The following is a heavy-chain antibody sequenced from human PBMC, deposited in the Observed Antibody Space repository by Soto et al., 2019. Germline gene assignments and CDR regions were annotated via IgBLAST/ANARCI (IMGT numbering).Heavy chain of an antibody. V-gene: IGHV4-59*01. D-gene: IGHD3-3*01. CDR3: ARVRHVLRFLEWSPPNWFDP. CDR2: IYYSGST. Sequence: KSSETLSLTCTVSGGSISSYYWSWIRQPPGKGLEWIGYIYYSGSTNYNPSLKSRVTISVDTSKNQFSLKLSSVTAADTAVYYCARVRHVLRFLEWSPPNWFDPWGQGTLVTVSS. J-gene: IGHJ5*02. CDR1: GGSISSYY.